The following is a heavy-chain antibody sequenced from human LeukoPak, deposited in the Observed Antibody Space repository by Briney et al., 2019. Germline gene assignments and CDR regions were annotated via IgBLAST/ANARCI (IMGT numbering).Heavy chain of an antibody. V-gene: IGHV7-4-1*02. J-gene: IGHJ4*02. Sequence: ASVKVSCKASGYTLTNYTLNWVRQAPGQGLEWMGWINTNTGNPTYAQGFTGRFVFSLDTSVNTAYLQISSLKAEDTAIYYCARVQGYCSTTSCYPHYWGQGTLVTVSS. CDR2: INTNTGNP. CDR3: ARVQGYCSTTSCYPHY. D-gene: IGHD2-2*01. CDR1: GYTLTNYT.